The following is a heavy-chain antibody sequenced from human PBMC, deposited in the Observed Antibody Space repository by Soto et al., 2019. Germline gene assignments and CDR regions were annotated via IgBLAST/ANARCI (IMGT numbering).Heavy chain of an antibody. J-gene: IGHJ6*02. D-gene: IGHD3-3*01. Sequence: SETLSLTCNVSGGSISNYYWTWVRQSPEKGLEWIGYMYYNGNINYNPSLKSRVTISVDTSKNQFSLKLSSVTAADTAVYYCARDRPYYDFWSGYEVTHYYGMDVWGQGTTVTVSS. CDR1: GGSISNYY. CDR3: ARDRPYYDFWSGYEVTHYYGMDV. V-gene: IGHV4-59*01. CDR2: MYYNGNI.